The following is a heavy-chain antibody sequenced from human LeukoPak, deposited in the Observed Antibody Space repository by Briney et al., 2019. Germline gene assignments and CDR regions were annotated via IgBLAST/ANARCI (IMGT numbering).Heavy chain of an antibody. V-gene: IGHV3-48*03. CDR3: AELGITMIGGV. CDR1: GFTFNSYA. Sequence: GGSLRLSCAASGFTFNSYAMNWVRQAPGKGLEWVSYISSSGSTIYYADSVRGRFTISRDNAKNSLYLQMNSLRAEDTAVYYCAELGITMIGGVWGKGTTVTISS. CDR2: ISSSGSTI. J-gene: IGHJ6*04. D-gene: IGHD3-10*02.